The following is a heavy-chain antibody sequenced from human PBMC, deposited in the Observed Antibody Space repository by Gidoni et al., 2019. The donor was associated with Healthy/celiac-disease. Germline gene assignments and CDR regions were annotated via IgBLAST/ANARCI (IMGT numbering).Heavy chain of an antibody. J-gene: IGHJ5*02. Sequence: QVQLQQWGAGLLKPSETLSLTCAVYVGSFSGYYWSWIRQPPGKGLEWIGELKHSGSTNYNPSLKSRVTISVDTSKNQFSLKLSSVTAADTAVYYCARGTRITIFGVVISRGIWFDPWGQGTLVTVSS. CDR2: LKHSGST. CDR1: VGSFSGYY. CDR3: ARGTRITIFGVVISRGIWFDP. D-gene: IGHD3-3*01. V-gene: IGHV4-34*01.